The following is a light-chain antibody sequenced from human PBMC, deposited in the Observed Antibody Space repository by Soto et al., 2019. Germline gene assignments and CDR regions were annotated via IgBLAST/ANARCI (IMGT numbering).Light chain of an antibody. CDR1: SGHSSYA. V-gene: IGLV4-69*01. J-gene: IGLJ3*02. CDR3: QTWGTGMGV. CDR2: LNSDGSH. Sequence: QLVLTQSPSASASLGASVKLTCTLSSGHSSYAIAWHQQQPEKGPRYLMKLNSDGSHTKGDGIPDRFSGSSSGAGRYLTISSLQSEDEADYYCQTWGTGMGVFGGGTQLTVL.